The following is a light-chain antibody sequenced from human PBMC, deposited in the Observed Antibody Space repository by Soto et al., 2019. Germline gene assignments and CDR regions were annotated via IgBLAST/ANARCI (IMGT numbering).Light chain of an antibody. J-gene: IGKJ1*01. CDR2: GAS. Sequence: EIVLTQSPGTLSLSPGERATRSCRASQSVSSCYLAWYQQKPGQAPRLLIYGASSRATGIPDRFSGSGSGTDFTLTISRLEPEDFAVYYCQQYGSSRTFGQGTKVEIK. CDR1: QSVSSCY. V-gene: IGKV3-20*01. CDR3: QQYGSSRT.